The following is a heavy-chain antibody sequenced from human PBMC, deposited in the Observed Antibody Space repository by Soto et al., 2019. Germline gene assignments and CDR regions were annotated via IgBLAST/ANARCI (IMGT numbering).Heavy chain of an antibody. CDR1: GASLSDFY. V-gene: IGHV4-59*08. Sequence: QVHLQESGPGLVKPSETLSLTCTVSGASLSDFYWSWVRQPPGKGLEWIGYIYHSGNTKYNPSLKSRITMFIDTSKKQMSLQMTSVTAADTAVYYCARHGVSNWFDTWGQGILVTVSS. CDR3: ARHGVSNWFDT. J-gene: IGHJ5*02. D-gene: IGHD3-16*01. CDR2: IYHSGNT.